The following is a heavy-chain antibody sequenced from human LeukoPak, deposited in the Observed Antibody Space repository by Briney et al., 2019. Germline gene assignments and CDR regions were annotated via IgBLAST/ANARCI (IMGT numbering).Heavy chain of an antibody. CDR2: INPNSGGT. J-gene: IGHJ6*03. CDR1: GYTFTGYY. Sequence: GASVKVSCKASGYTFTGYYMHWVRQAPGQGLEWMGWINPNSGGTNYAQKFQGRVTMTRDTSISTAYMELSRLRSDDTAVYYCARGYITIFGGSPPAPQPRRSSSYYYYYMDVWGKGTTVTVSS. V-gene: IGHV1-2*02. CDR3: ARGYITIFGGSPPAPQPRRSSSYYYYYMDV. D-gene: IGHD3-3*01.